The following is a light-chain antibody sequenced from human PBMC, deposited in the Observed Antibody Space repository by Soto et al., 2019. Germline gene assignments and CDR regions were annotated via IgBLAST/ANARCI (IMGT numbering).Light chain of an antibody. CDR3: QQYGSSPLFT. V-gene: IGKV3-20*01. Sequence: EIVFTQSPGTLSLSPGERATLSCRASQSVSSNLAWYQQKPGQAPSLLIYGASSRATGIPDRFSGSGSGTDLTLTISRLEPEDFASYDCQQYGSSPLFTFGPGTKVDIK. CDR2: GAS. J-gene: IGKJ3*01. CDR1: QSVSSN.